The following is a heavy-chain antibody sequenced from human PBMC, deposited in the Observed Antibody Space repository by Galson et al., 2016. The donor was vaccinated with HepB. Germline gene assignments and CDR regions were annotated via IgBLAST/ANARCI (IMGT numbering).Heavy chain of an antibody. Sequence: SLRLSCAASGSTFSNYAMSWVRQAPWKGLEWGSGMSESGGTRSDTDSLKGRFTISRDNSRNMLFLQMTSMRAEDTAVYYCAKDRYDSSGARYDYWGQGTLVTVSA. CDR2: MSESGGTR. CDR3: AKDRYDSSGARYDY. CDR1: GSTFSNYA. V-gene: IGHV3-23*01. J-gene: IGHJ4*02. D-gene: IGHD3-22*01.